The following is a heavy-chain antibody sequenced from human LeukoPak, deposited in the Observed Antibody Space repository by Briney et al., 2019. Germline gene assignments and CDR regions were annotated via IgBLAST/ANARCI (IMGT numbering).Heavy chain of an antibody. D-gene: IGHD6-13*01. CDR3: ANDEPYSSSWSGNYYGMDV. CDR1: GFTFSSYG. Sequence: GGSLRLSCAASGFTFSSYGMHCVRQAPGKGLEWVAAMSYDGSNKYYADSVKGRLTISRDNSKNSLYLQMNRLRAEDTAVYYCANDEPYSSSWSGNYYGMDVWGKGTTVTVSS. CDR2: MSYDGSNK. V-gene: IGHV3-30*18. J-gene: IGHJ6*04.